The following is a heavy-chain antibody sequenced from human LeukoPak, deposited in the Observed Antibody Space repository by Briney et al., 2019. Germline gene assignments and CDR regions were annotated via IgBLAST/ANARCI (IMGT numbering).Heavy chain of an antibody. CDR3: SRSLEY. Sequence: PGGSLRLSCTASGFTFSHYWMDWVRQAPGKGLEWVANINQDGSVKCYVDSVKGRFTISRDNTKNSLSLRMDSLRDGDTAVYYCSRSLEYSGQGTLVTVSS. CDR2: INQDGSVK. V-gene: IGHV3-7*01. J-gene: IGHJ4*02. CDR1: GFTFSHYW.